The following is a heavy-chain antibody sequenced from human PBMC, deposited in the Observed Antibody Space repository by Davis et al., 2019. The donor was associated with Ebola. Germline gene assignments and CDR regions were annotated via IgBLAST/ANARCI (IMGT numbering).Heavy chain of an antibody. CDR1: SGSISSYY. J-gene: IGHJ3*02. V-gene: IGHV4-30-4*01. CDR2: IYYSGST. Sequence: PSETLSLTCNVSSGSISSYYWSWIRQPPGKGLEWIGYIYYSGSTYYNPSLKSRVTISVDTSKNQFSLKLSSVTAADTAVYYCASIVVVPAAIPDDAFDIWGQGTMVTVSS. CDR3: ASIVVVPAAIPDDAFDI. D-gene: IGHD2-2*02.